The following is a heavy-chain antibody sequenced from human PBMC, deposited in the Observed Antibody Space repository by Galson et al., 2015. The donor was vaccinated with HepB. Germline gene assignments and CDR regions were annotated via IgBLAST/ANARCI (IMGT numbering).Heavy chain of an antibody. D-gene: IGHD3-22*01. CDR1: GFTVSSNR. Sequence: SLRLSCAASGFTVSSNRISWVRQAPGKGLEWVSVIHSDGTTHYADSVRGRFTMSRDNSRKMLFLQMNSLRGEDTAVYYCATDVDSSGPTFDHWGQGTLVTVSS. CDR2: IHSDGTT. CDR3: ATDVDSSGPTFDH. J-gene: IGHJ4*02. V-gene: IGHV3-53*01.